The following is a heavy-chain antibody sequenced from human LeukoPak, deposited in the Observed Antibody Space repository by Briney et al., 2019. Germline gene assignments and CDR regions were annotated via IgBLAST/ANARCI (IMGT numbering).Heavy chain of an antibody. D-gene: IGHD3-10*01. J-gene: IGHJ4*02. CDR3: ARYGGSGTYFFDY. CDR1: GGSISSGGYS. V-gene: IGHV4-30-2*01. Sequence: SETLSLTCTVSGGSISSGGYSWSWIRQPPGKGLEWIGYIYDSGSTYYNPSLKSRVTISLDRSKNQFSLKLSSVTAADTAVYYCARYGGSGTYFFDYWGRGTLVTVSS. CDR2: IYDSGST.